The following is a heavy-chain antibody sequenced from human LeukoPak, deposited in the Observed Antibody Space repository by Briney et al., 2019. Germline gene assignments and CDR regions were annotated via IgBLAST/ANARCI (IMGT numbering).Heavy chain of an antibody. V-gene: IGHV3-7*03. D-gene: IGHD6-19*01. CDR1: GFTFSSYW. CDR2: IKQDVSEK. J-gene: IGHJ4*02. Sequence: GGSLRLSCAASGFTFSSYWMSWVRQAPGKGLEWVANIKQDVSEKYYVDSVKGRFTISRDNAKNSLYLQMNSLRAEDTALYYCARALGPVYSSGWDWGQGTLVTVSS. CDR3: ARALGPVYSSGWD.